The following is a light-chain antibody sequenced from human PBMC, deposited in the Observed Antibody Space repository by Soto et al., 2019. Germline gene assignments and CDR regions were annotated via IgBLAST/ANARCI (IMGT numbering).Light chain of an antibody. CDR1: ETVRSN. V-gene: IGKV3-20*01. CDR2: AAS. Sequence: VMTQSPDTLSVSPGERATLSCRASETVRSNLAWYQQKPGQAPRLLIYAASTRATGIPDRFSGTGSGTDFTLTISRLEPEDFAVYYCQQYGSSPYTFGLGTRLEIK. J-gene: IGKJ5*01. CDR3: QQYGSSPYT.